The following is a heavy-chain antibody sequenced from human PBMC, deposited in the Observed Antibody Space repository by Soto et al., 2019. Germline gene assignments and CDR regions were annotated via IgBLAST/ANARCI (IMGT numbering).Heavy chain of an antibody. V-gene: IGHV1-18*01. CDR1: GYTFTSYG. Sequence: QVQLVQSGAEVKKPGASVKVSCKASGYTFTSYGISWVRQAPGQGLEWMGWISAYNGNTNYAQKLQGRATMTTDTSPSTAYMQLRSLRSDATAVYYCARVIAAAVDFDYWGQGTLVTVSS. CDR3: ARVIAAAVDFDY. D-gene: IGHD6-13*01. CDR2: ISAYNGNT. J-gene: IGHJ4*02.